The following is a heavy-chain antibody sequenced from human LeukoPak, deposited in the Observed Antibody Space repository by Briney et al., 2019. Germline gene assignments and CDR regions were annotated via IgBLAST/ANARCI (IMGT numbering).Heavy chain of an antibody. V-gene: IGHV4-38-2*01. D-gene: IGHD3-10*01. Sequence: SETLSLTCAVYGGSFSGYYWGWIRQSPGKGLEWIGSNYHGGSSHYNPSLKSRVTISIDTSKNHFSLNLTSVTAADTAVYYCARTYYYGSGSSYFDPWGQGTLVTVSS. J-gene: IGHJ5*02. CDR1: GGSFSGYY. CDR2: NYHGGSS. CDR3: ARTYYYGSGSSYFDP.